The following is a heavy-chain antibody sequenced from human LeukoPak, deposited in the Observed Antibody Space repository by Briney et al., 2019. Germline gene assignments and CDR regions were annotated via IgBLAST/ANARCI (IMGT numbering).Heavy chain of an antibody. CDR2: ISDSGSTI. Sequence: GGSLRLSCAASGFTFSDYYMSWIRQAPGKGLEWVSYISDSGSTIYYADSVKGRFTISRDNAKNSVYPQMNSLRAEDTAVYYCARDRLGDYDSSGYYDNWGQGTRVTVSS. CDR1: GFTFSDYY. D-gene: IGHD3-22*01. CDR3: ARDRLGDYDSSGYYDN. J-gene: IGHJ4*02. V-gene: IGHV3-11*01.